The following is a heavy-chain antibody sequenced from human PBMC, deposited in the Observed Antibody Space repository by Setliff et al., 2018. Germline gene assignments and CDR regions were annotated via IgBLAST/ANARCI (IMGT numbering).Heavy chain of an antibody. CDR1: GGSISSSSYY. J-gene: IGHJ4*02. Sequence: PSETLSLTCTVSGGSISSSSYYWGWIRQPPGKGLEWIGSIYYSGSTYYNPSLESRVTISIDKPNKQSSLELRSLTAADTALYYCARGGGYGSGGSFHNAPFDYWGQGMLVTVSS. D-gene: IGHD3-10*01. CDR3: ARGGGYGSGGSFHNAPFDY. V-gene: IGHV4-39*07. CDR2: IYYSGST.